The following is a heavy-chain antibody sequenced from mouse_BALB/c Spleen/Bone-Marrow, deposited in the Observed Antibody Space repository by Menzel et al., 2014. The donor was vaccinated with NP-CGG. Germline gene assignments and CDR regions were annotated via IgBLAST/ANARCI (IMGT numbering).Heavy chain of an antibody. Sequence: EVQLQQSGPELVKPGASVKMSCKASGYTFTSYVMHWVKQKPGQGPEWIGNINPYNDGTKYNEKFKGKATLTSDKSSSTAYMELSSLTSEDSAVYYCARSLYGYDWYFDVWGAGTTVTVSS. CDR1: GYTFTSYV. CDR3: ARSLYGYDWYFDV. J-gene: IGHJ1*01. V-gene: IGHV1-14*01. D-gene: IGHD2-2*01. CDR2: INPYNDGT.